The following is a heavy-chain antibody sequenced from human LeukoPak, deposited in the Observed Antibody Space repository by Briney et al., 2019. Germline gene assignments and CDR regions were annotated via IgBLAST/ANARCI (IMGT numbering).Heavy chain of an antibody. D-gene: IGHD2-2*01. Sequence: PGGSLRLSCAASGFTFSSYAMSWVRQAPGKGLEWVANMKGDGSGINYVDSVKGRFTISRDNAKNSLYLQMNTLKAEDTAVYYCARERPNTRSAFDSWGQGTLVTVSS. V-gene: IGHV3-7*01. CDR2: MKGDGSGI. CDR1: GFTFSSYA. J-gene: IGHJ4*02. CDR3: ARERPNTRSAFDS.